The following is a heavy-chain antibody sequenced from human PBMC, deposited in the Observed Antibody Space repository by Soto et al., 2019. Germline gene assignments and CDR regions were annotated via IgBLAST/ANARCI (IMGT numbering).Heavy chain of an antibody. CDR3: ARDRSGIVVVVAATQVPWFEP. J-gene: IGHJ5*02. D-gene: IGHD2-15*01. CDR1: GYTFTSYY. CDR2: INPSGGST. V-gene: IGHV1-46*01. Sequence: ASVKVSCKASGYTFTSYYIHWVRQAPGQGLEWMGIINPSGGSTSYAQKFQGRVTMTRDTSTSTVYMELSSLRSEDTAVYYCARDRSGIVVVVAATQVPWFEPWGQGTLVTVSS.